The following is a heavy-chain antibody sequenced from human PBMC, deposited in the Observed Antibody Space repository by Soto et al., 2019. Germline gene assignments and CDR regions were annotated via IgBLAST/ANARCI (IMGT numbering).Heavy chain of an antibody. Sequence: QLQLQESGPGLVKPSETLSLTCTVSGGSISSSSYYWGWIRQPPGKGLEWIGSIYYRGSTYYNPPMTSRVTISVDTSKNQYSLKLSSVTAADTAVYYCARRIAVAGIDAFDIWGQGTMLTVSS. CDR3: ARRIAVAGIDAFDI. J-gene: IGHJ3*02. CDR2: IYYRGST. CDR1: GGSISSSSYY. V-gene: IGHV4-39*01. D-gene: IGHD6-19*01.